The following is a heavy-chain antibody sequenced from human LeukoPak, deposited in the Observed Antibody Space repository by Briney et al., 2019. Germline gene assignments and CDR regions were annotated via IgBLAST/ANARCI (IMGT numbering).Heavy chain of an antibody. V-gene: IGHV4-39*01. J-gene: IGHJ3*02. CDR2: IYYSGST. CDR3: ARHREYCSSTSCYGVMGAFDI. Sequence: KPSETLSLTCTVSGGSISSSSYYWGWIRQPPGKGLEWIGGIYYSGSTYYNPSLKSRVTISVDTSKNQFSLKLSSVTAADTAVYYCARHREYCSSTSCYGVMGAFDIWGQGTMVTVSS. CDR1: GGSISSSSYY. D-gene: IGHD2-2*01.